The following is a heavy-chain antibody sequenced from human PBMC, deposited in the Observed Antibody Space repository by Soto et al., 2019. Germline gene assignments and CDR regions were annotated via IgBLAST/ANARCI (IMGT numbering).Heavy chain of an antibody. CDR2: ISPNSGGT. J-gene: IGHJ5*02. CDR1: GYTFTGYY. V-gene: IGHV1-2*02. D-gene: IGHD2-2*02. Sequence: QVQLVQAGAEVKKPGASVKVSCKASGYTFTGYYMHWVRQAPGQAREGMGWISPNSGGTNYAQKFQGRVTMTRDTSISTAYMELSRLRSDDTAVYYCARSVGGVCSSTSCYRGWFDPWGQGTLVTVSS. CDR3: ARSVGGVCSSTSCYRGWFDP.